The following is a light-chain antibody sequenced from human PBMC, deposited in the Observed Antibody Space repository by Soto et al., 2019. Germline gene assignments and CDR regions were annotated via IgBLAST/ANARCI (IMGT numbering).Light chain of an antibody. CDR3: QQSYSVPPA. CDR2: AAS. CDR1: QTINNF. V-gene: IGKV1-39*01. J-gene: IGKJ1*01. Sequence: EIQMTQSPSSLSATVGDRVTITYRASQTINNFLNWYQQKPGKAPNLLIYAASSLQSGVPSRFSGSGSGTDFTLTISSLQPEDIATYFCQQSYSVPPAFGQGTKVDIK.